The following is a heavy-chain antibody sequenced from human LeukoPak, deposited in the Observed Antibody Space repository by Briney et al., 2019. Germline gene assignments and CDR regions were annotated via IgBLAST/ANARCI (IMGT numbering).Heavy chain of an antibody. J-gene: IGHJ4*02. CDR3: ARSFANWNDGPGVDY. Sequence: GGSLRLSCAASGFTFSSYSMNWVRQAPGKGLEWVSYISSSSSTIYYADSVKGRFTISRDNAKNSLYLQMNSLRAEDTAVYYCARSFANWNDGPGVDYWGQGTLVTVSS. D-gene: IGHD1-1*01. CDR1: GFTFSSYS. V-gene: IGHV3-48*01. CDR2: ISSSSSTI.